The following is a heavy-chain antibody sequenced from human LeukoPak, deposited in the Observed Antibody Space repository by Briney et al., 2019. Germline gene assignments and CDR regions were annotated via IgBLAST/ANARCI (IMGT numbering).Heavy chain of an antibody. CDR3: ARAPHYSNYGPYYYGMDV. Sequence: AGGSLRLSCAASGFTFSDYYMSWIRQAPGKGLEWVSYISSSSSYTNYADSVKGRFTISRDDAKNSLYLQMNSLRAEDTAVYYCARAPHYSNYGPYYYGMDVWGQGTTVTVSS. D-gene: IGHD4-11*01. CDR2: ISSSSSYT. J-gene: IGHJ6*02. CDR1: GFTFSDYY. V-gene: IGHV3-11*06.